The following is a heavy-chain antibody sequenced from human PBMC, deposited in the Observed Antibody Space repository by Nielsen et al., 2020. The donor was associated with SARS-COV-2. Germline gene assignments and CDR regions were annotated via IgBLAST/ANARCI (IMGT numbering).Heavy chain of an antibody. CDR2: IRSKANDYAT. Sequence: GESLKISCAASGFTFSDSSMHWVRQASGKGLEWLGRIRSKANDYATEYPVSVKGRFIISRDDSKNMAYLLMNSLKIDDTAVYYCTRENPTSGSWFDAFDIWGQGTLVTVSS. D-gene: IGHD1-26*01. CDR3: TRENPTSGSWFDAFDI. CDR1: GFTFSDSS. V-gene: IGHV3-73*01. J-gene: IGHJ3*02.